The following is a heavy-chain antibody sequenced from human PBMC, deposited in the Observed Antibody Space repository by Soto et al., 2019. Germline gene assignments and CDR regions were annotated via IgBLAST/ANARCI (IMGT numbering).Heavy chain of an antibody. V-gene: IGHV3-43*01. J-gene: IGHJ6*02. CDR3: AKGFSYSSSSGNPPYYYYGMDV. CDR2: ISWDGGST. D-gene: IGHD6-6*01. CDR1: GFTFDDYT. Sequence: PGGSLRLSCAASGFTFDDYTMHWVRQAPGKGLEWVSLISWDGGSTYYADSVKGRFTISRDNSKNSLYLQMNSLRTEDTALYYCAKGFSYSSSSGNPPYYYYGMDVWGQGTTVTVSS.